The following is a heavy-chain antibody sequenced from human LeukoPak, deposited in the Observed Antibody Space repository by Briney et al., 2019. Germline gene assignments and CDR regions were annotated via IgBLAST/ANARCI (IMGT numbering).Heavy chain of an antibody. V-gene: IGHV4-61*02. J-gene: IGHJ4*02. CDR3: GRGYLLGNWNVHNFDY. CDR1: GGSISSCSYS. CDR2: IYTSGST. D-gene: IGHD1-1*01. Sequence: PSQTLSLTCSVSGGSISSCSYSWSWIRQPAAKELAWIGCIYTSGSTNYNPSLKSRVTISLDTSKNQFSLKLNSVTAADTAVYYCGRGYLLGNWNVHNFDYWGQGTLVTVSS.